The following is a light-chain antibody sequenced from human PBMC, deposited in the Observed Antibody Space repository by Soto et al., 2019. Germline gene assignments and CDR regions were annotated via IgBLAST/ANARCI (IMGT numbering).Light chain of an antibody. CDR2: DTS. Sequence: EIVLTHSPGTLSLSPWEMATLSCRASQSVSSSSLAWYQQKPGQAPRLLIYDTSSRATGIPDRFSGSGSGTNVTLTSSRLEPEDFAVDYCQQYVSSPLTFGGGTKVDIK. CDR3: QQYVSSPLT. CDR1: QSVSSSS. V-gene: IGKV3-20*01. J-gene: IGKJ4*01.